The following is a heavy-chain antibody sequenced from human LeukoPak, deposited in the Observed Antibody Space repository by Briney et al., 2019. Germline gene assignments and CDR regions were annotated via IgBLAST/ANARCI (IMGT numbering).Heavy chain of an antibody. J-gene: IGHJ4*02. CDR1: GGSISSSSYY. D-gene: IGHD3-3*01. CDR3: ARHGPESGITIFDTLDY. CDR2: IYYSGST. Sequence: SETLSLTCTVSGGSISSSSYYWGWIRQPPGKGLEWIGSIYYSGSTYYNPSLKSRVTISVDTSKNQFSLKLSSVTAADTAVYCCARHGPESGITIFDTLDYWGQGTLVTVSS. V-gene: IGHV4-39*01.